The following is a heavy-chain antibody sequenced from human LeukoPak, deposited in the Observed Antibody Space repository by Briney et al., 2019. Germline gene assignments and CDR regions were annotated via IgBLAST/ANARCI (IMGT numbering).Heavy chain of an antibody. CDR1: GFTFSSYA. CDR2: ISYDGSNK. Sequence: GGSLRLSCAASGFTFSSYAMHWVRQAPGKGLERLALISYDGSNKYYADSVKGPFTISRDNSKNTLYLQMNSLRAEDTAVYYCARGDCSSTSCYVDCWGQGTLVTVSS. D-gene: IGHD2-2*01. V-gene: IGHV3-30-3*01. J-gene: IGHJ4*02. CDR3: ARGDCSSTSCYVDC.